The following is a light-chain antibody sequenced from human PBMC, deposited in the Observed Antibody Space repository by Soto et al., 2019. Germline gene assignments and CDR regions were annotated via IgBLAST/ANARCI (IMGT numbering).Light chain of an antibody. J-gene: IGKJ4*01. CDR3: HQYDNLPLA. Sequence: DLQMTQSPSSLSASVGDRVTITCQASQDISNYLYWYQQKPGKAPKLLIYDASNWETGDRPRFSGSGSGTDFTFTISCLQPEDIATYYCHQYDNLPLAFGGGTEVEIK. CDR2: DAS. CDR1: QDISNY. V-gene: IGKV1-33*01.